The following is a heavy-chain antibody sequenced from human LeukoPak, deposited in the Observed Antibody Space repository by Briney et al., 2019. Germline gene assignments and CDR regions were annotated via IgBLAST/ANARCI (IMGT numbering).Heavy chain of an antibody. Sequence: GGSLRLSCAASGFTFSNHWMHWFSQAPGKRLVWVSRISGDGSSTSYADSVKGRFTISRDNAKNTLYLQMNSLRAEDTAVYYCARRVRSTGWYIFDFWGQGTLVTVSS. CDR3: ARRVRSTGWYIFDF. V-gene: IGHV3-74*01. J-gene: IGHJ4*02. CDR2: ISGDGSST. CDR1: GFTFSNHW. D-gene: IGHD6-19*01.